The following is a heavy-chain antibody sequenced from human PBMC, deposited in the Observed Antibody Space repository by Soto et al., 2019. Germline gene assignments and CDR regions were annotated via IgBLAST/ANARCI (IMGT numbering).Heavy chain of an antibody. J-gene: IGHJ6*03. CDR2: IIPILGIA. Sequence: SVKVSCKASGGTFSSYTISWVRQAPGQGLEWMGRIIPILGIANYAQKFQGRVTITADKSTSTAYMELSSLRSEDTAVYYCARGGRNTLLNYYYYYMDVWGKGTTVTVSS. V-gene: IGHV1-69*02. CDR1: GGTFSSYT. CDR3: ARGGRNTLLNYYYYYMDV. D-gene: IGHD3-16*01.